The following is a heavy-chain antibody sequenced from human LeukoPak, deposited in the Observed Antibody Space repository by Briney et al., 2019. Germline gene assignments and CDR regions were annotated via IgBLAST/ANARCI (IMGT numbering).Heavy chain of an antibody. V-gene: IGHV4-34*01. Sequence: SETLSLTCAVYGGSFSGYYWSWIRQPPAQGLEWMGEINHSGSTNYNPSLKSRVTISVDTAKNKFSLTLSSVTAADAAVYFCARVCKDPSPYYYYYYGMDVWGQGTTVTVSS. CDR1: GGSFSGYY. D-gene: IGHD2/OR15-2a*01. J-gene: IGHJ6*02. CDR3: ARVCKDPSPYYYYYYGMDV. CDR2: INHSGST.